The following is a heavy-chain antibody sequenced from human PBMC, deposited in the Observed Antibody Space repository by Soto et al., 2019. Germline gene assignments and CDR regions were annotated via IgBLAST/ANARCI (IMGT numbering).Heavy chain of an antibody. D-gene: IGHD6-19*01. J-gene: IGHJ4*02. CDR1: GGTFSSYT. CDR2: IIPILGIA. CDR3: SIRPGGVAGVDY. V-gene: IGHV1-69*02. Sequence: QVQLVQSGAEVKKPGSSVKVSCKASGGTFSSYTISWVRQAPGQGLEWMGRIIPILGIANYAQKFQGRVTLTADKSTGPAYMELSSLRSEDTAEYYCSIRPGGVAGVDYRGQGTLVTVSS.